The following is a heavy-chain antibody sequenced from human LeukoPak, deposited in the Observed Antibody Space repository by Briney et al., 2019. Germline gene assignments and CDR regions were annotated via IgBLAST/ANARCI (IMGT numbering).Heavy chain of an antibody. CDR3: ARGHSTSGRDF. CDR2: INHSGDT. J-gene: IGHJ4*02. CDR1: GGSFSGYY. D-gene: IGHD1-26*01. Sequence: PSETLSLTCAVDGGSFSGYYWTWIGQPPGKGLEWIGEINHSGDTKSHTSLRSRVTLSVDPSNKQFSLRLTSVTAADTAVYFCARGHSTSGRDFWGQGALVSVSS. V-gene: IGHV4-34*01.